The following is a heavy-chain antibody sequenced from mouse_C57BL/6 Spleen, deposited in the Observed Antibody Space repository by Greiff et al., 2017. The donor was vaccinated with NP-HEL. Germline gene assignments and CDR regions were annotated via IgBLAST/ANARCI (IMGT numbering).Heavy chain of an antibody. CDR3: ARHNYYDYDEGLDAMDY. V-gene: IGHV2-6-1*01. D-gene: IGHD2-4*01. CDR2: IWSDGST. Sequence: QVQLKESGPGLVAPSQSLSITCTVSGFSLTSYGVHWVRQPPGKGLEWLVVIWSDGSTTYNSALKSRLSISKDNSKSQVFLKMNSLQTDDTAMYYCARHNYYDYDEGLDAMDYWGQGTSVTVSS. CDR1: GFSLTSYG. J-gene: IGHJ4*01.